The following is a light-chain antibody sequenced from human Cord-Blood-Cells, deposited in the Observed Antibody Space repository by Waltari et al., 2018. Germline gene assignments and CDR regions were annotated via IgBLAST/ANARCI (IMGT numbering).Light chain of an antibody. J-gene: IGLJ3*02. CDR2: SNN. CDR3: AAWDDSLNGPV. V-gene: IGLV1-44*01. CDR1: SSNIGSNT. Sequence: QSVLTQPPSASGTPGQRVTISCSGSSSNIGSNTVNWYQQLPGTAPKLRIYSNNQRPSGVPDRFSCSKSGTSASLAISWLQSEDEADYYCAAWDDSLNGPVFGGGTKLTVL.